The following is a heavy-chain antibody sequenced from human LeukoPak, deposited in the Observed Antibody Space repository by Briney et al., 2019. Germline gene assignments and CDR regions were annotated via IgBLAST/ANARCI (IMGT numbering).Heavy chain of an antibody. J-gene: IGHJ4*02. CDR3: ARGRHPGPTWISEY. V-gene: IGHV1-8*01. CDR2: MNPNSGNT. D-gene: IGHD5-12*01. Sequence: ASVKVSCKAFDYTFTSYDINWVRQATGQGLEWMGRMNPNSGNTGYAQKFQGRVTMTRNTSISTAYMELSSLTSEDTAVYYCARGRHPGPTWISEYWGQGTLVTVSS. CDR1: DYTFTSYD.